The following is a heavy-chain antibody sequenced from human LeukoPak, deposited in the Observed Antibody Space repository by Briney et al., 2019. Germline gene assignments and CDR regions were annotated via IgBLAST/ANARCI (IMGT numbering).Heavy chain of an antibody. D-gene: IGHD2-2*01. CDR3: ARIPIPGYCSSTSCKDSYWYFDL. V-gene: IGHV3-23*01. CDR1: GFTFSSYA. J-gene: IGHJ2*01. Sequence: GGSLRLSCAASGFTFSSYAMSWVRQAPGKGLEWVSAISGSGGSTYYADSVKGRFTTSRDNSKNTLYLQMNSLRAEDTAVYYCARIPIPGYCSSTSCKDSYWYFDLWGRGTLVTVSS. CDR2: ISGSGGST.